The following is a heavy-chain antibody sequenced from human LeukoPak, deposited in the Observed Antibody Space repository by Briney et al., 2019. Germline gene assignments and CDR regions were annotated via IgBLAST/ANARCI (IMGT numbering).Heavy chain of an antibody. CDR1: GDSVSRGYYY. J-gene: IGHJ4*02. Sequence: PSETLSLTCTVSGDSVSRGYYYWSWIRQHPGKGLEWIGYIYYSGSTYYNPSLKSRVTISVDTSKNQFSLKLSSVTAADTAVYYCARDYYDSSGYYWVGFDYWGQGTLVTVSS. CDR2: IYYSGST. D-gene: IGHD3-22*01. V-gene: IGHV4-31*03. CDR3: ARDYYDSSGYYWVGFDY.